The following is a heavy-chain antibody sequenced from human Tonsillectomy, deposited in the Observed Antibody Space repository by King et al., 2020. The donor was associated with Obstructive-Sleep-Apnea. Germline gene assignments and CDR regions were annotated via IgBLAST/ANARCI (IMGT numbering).Heavy chain of an antibody. V-gene: IGHV3-48*04. CDR2: ITSSSNTI. CDR1: GFTFSSYS. J-gene: IGHJ4*02. Sequence: VQLVESGGGLVQPGGSLRLFCAASGFTFSSYSMNLVRQAPGKGLGWGSYITSSSNTIYYADSVRGRFTISRDNAKNSLYLQMNSLRAEDTTVYYCARDSGDSGYDSRPIWGQGILVTVSS. CDR3: ARDSGDSGYDSRPI. D-gene: IGHD5-12*01.